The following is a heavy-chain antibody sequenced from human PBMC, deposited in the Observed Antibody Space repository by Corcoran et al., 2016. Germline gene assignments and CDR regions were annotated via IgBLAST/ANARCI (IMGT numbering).Heavy chain of an antibody. V-gene: IGHV3-30*18. CDR2: ISYDGSNK. D-gene: IGHD1-26*01. J-gene: IGHJ6*02. CDR1: GFTFSSYG. Sequence: QVQLVESGGGVVQPGRSLRLSCAASGFTFSSYGMHWVRQAPGKGLEWVAVISYDGSNKYYADSVKGRFTISRDNSKNTLYLQMNSLRAEDTAVYYCAKDSLIVGVTKVVYYYGMDAWGQGTLVTVSS. CDR3: AKDSLIVGVTKVVYYYGMDA.